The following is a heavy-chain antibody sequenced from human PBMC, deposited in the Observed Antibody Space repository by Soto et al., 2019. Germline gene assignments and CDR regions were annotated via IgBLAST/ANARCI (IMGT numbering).Heavy chain of an antibody. CDR3: ARDHLYNDNWAFDY. J-gene: IGHJ4*02. V-gene: IGHV4-59*12. CDR1: GASINNYY. CDR2: FYDSGST. Sequence: SETLSLTCTVSGASINNYYWGWIRQPPGKGLEWIGYFYDSGSTHYNPSLESRVTISEDTSKNQFSLKLTSVTAADTAVYYCARDHLYNDNWAFDYWGQGALVTVSS. D-gene: IGHD3-16*02.